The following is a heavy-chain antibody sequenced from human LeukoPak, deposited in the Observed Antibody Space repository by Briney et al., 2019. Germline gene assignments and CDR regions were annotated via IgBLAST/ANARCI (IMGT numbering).Heavy chain of an antibody. V-gene: IGHV3-74*01. CDR2: ISGDGTRT. Sequence: GGSLRLSCAASGFTFSSYWMHWVRQAPGKGLVWVSYISGDGTRTTYADSVKGRFTISRDNAKNTLDLKMNSLSAEDTAVYYCARGGWGTAIDYWAQGTLVTVSS. D-gene: IGHD7-27*01. CDR3: ARGGWGTAIDY. J-gene: IGHJ4*02. CDR1: GFTFSSYW.